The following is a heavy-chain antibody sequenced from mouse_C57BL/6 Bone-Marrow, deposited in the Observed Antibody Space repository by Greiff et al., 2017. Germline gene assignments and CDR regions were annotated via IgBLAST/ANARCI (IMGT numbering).Heavy chain of an antibody. CDR1: GYAFSSSW. V-gene: IGHV1-82*01. J-gene: IGHJ3*01. CDR3: ARTYYGSSAWFAY. D-gene: IGHD1-1*01. CDR2: IYPGDGDT. Sequence: VQLQQSGPELVKPGASVKISCKASGYAFSSSWMTWVKQRPGKGLEWIGRIYPGDGDTNYNGKFKGKATLTADKSSSTAYMQLSSLTSEDSAVYFCARTYYGSSAWFAYWGQGTLVTVAA.